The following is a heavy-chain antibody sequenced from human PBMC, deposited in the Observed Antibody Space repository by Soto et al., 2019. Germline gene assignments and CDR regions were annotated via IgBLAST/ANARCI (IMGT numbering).Heavy chain of an antibody. CDR2: INYSGST. D-gene: IGHD3-16*01. CDR1: GGSLSDYY. Sequence: QVQLQQWGAGLLKPSETLSLTCAVYGGSLSDYYWSWIRQPPGKGLEWIEEINYSGSTKYNPSLKGRVTISVDTSKSQFSLKLSSVTAADTAMYYCARGHDYSWTIGGQGTLVTVSS. J-gene: IGHJ4*02. V-gene: IGHV4-34*01. CDR3: ARGHDYSWTI.